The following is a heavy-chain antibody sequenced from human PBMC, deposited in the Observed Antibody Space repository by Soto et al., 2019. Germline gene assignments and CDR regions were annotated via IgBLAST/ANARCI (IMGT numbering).Heavy chain of an antibody. CDR1: GGTFSSYT. V-gene: IGHV1-69*02. J-gene: IGHJ4*02. CDR2: IIPILGIA. D-gene: IGHD3-22*01. CDR3: ARADYYDSSGYYYDPPLYFDY. Sequence: SVKVSCKASGGTFSSYTISWVRQAPGQGLEWMGRIIPILGIANYAQKFQGRVTITADKSTSTAYMELSSLRSEDTAVYYCARADYYDSSGYYYDPPLYFDYWGQGTLVTVSS.